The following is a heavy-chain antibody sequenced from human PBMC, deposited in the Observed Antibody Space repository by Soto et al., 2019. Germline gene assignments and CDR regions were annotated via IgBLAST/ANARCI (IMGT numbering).Heavy chain of an antibody. D-gene: IGHD5-12*01. CDR3: ARGNSGYDVLDH. Sequence: SETLSVTCTVSGGSISNNYWSWIRQPPGKGLEWIGYIYYTGTTNYNPSLKSRVTISVDTSKNQFSLNLSSVTAADTAVYYCARGNSGYDVLDHSGQTTLVTVSS. J-gene: IGHJ4*02. CDR2: IYYTGTT. V-gene: IGHV4-59*01. CDR1: GGSISNNY.